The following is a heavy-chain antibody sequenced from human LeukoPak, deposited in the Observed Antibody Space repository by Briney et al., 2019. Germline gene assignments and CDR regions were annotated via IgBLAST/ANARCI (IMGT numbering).Heavy chain of an antibody. CDR3: VAAAQIVAYYGMDV. CDR2: IIPILGIA. Sequence: GASVKVSCKASGGTFSSHAISWVRQAPGQGLEWMGRIIPILGIANYAQKFQGRVTITVDKSTSTAYMELSSLRSEDTAVYYCVAAAQIVAYYGMDVWGQGTTVTVSS. CDR1: GGTFSSHA. J-gene: IGHJ6*02. D-gene: IGHD5-12*01. V-gene: IGHV1-69*04.